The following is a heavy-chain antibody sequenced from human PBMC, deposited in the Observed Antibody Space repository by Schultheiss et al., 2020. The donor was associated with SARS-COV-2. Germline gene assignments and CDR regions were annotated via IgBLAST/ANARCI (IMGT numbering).Heavy chain of an antibody. D-gene: IGHD2-21*02. J-gene: IGHJ4*02. CDR2: ISSSSSTI. CDR3: AREAPYCGGDCYSDY. CDR1: GFTFSSYS. V-gene: IGHV3-48*01. Sequence: GESLKISCAASGFTFSSYSMNWVRQAPGKGLEWVSYISSSSSTIYYADSVKGRFTISRDNAKNSLYLQMNSLRAEDTAVYYCAREAPYCGGDCYSDYWGQGTLVTVSS.